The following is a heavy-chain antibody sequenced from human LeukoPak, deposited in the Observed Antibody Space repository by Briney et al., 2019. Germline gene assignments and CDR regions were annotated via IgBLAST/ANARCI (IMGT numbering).Heavy chain of an antibody. D-gene: IGHD5-18*01. CDR1: GYTFTSYG. CDR3: ARASDTAMVTFDYYYGMDV. Sequence: SVKVSCKASGYTFTSYGISWVRQAPGQGLEWMGGIIPIFGTANYAQKFQGRVTITADESTSTAYMELSSLRSEDTAVYYCARASDTAMVTFDYYYGMDVWGQGTTVTVSS. V-gene: IGHV1-69*13. CDR2: IIPIFGTA. J-gene: IGHJ6*02.